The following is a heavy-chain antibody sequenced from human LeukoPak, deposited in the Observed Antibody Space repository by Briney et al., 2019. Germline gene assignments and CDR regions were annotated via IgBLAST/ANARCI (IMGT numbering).Heavy chain of an antibody. CDR2: IYYSGST. D-gene: IGHD5-24*01. V-gene: IGHV4-59*12. J-gene: IGHJ4*02. CDR3: ARGREGHYFDY. CDR1: GGSISSYY. Sequence: KPSETLSLTCTVSGGSISSYYWSWIRQPPGKGLEWIGYIYYSGSTNYNPSLKSRVTISVDTSKNQFSLKLSSVTAADTAVYYCARGREGHYFDYWGQGTLVTVSS.